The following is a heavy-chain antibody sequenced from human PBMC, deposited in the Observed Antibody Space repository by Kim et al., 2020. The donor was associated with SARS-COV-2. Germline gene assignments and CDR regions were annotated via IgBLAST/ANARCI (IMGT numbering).Heavy chain of an antibody. Sequence: GGSLRLSCAASGFTFSGYGMHWVRQAPGKGLEWVAVIWYDGSNKYYADSVKGRFTISRDNSKNTLYLQMNSLRAEDTAVYYCARDNLDYGGNSWFDPWGQGTLVTVSS. CDR3: ARDNLDYGGNSWFDP. D-gene: IGHD4-17*01. CDR1: GFTFSGYG. CDR2: IWYDGSNK. J-gene: IGHJ5*02. V-gene: IGHV3-33*08.